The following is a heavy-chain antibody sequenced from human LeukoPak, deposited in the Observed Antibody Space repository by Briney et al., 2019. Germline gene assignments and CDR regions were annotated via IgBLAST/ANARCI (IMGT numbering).Heavy chain of an antibody. CDR1: GYTFIDYS. Sequence: ASVKVSCKTSGYTFIDYSVHWVRQAPEQGLEWMGINPSSGGTEYQQKFQGRVTMTRDTSISTAFMELIRLTSDDTAVYYCARGGPTWNYALDYWGQGTLVTVSS. D-gene: IGHD1-7*01. V-gene: IGHV1-2*02. CDR3: ARGGPTWNYALDY. J-gene: IGHJ4*02. CDR2: INPSSGGT.